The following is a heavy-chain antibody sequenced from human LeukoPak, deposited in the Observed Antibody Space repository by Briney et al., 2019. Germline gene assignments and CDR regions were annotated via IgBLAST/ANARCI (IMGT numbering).Heavy chain of an antibody. Sequence: SQTLSLTCAISGDTVSSNSAAWNWIRQSPSRGLEWLGRTYYESKWFYDYAVSVKSRISINPDTSKNQFSLQLNSVTPEDTAVYYCARGNPFDYWGQGTLVTVSS. CDR2: TYYESKWFY. D-gene: IGHD1-14*01. V-gene: IGHV6-1*01. CDR3: ARGNPFDY. CDR1: GDTVSSNSAA. J-gene: IGHJ4*02.